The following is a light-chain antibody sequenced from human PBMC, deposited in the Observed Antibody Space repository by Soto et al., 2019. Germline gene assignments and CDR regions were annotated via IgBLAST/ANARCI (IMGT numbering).Light chain of an antibody. Sequence: DIQMTQSPSSLYASVGDRVTITCRASQSISSYLNWYQQKPGKAPKLLIYAASSLQSGVPSRFSGSGSGTDFTLTISSLQPEDFATYYCQQSYSTPGTFGHGTKVHIK. CDR1: QSISSY. J-gene: IGKJ3*01. V-gene: IGKV1-39*01. CDR2: AAS. CDR3: QQSYSTPGT.